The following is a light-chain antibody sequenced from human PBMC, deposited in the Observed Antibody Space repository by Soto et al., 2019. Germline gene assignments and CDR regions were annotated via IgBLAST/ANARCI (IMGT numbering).Light chain of an antibody. V-gene: IGKV3-15*01. J-gene: IGKJ3*01. CDR3: QQYNNWQFT. Sequence: EIVMTQSPATLSVSPGERATLSCRASQSVSSNLAWYQQKPGQAPRLLIYGASTRATGIPARFSGSGSGTEFNLTISSLQSEDFAVYYCQQYNNWQFTFGPGTKVDIK. CDR1: QSVSSN. CDR2: GAS.